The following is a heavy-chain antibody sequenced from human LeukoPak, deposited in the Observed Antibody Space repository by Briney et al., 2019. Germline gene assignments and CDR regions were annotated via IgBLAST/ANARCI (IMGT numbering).Heavy chain of an antibody. D-gene: IGHD4-17*01. CDR2: INHSGST. V-gene: IGHV4-34*01. Sequence: SETLSLTCAVYGGSFSGYYWSWIRQPPGKGLEWIGEINHSGSTNYNPSLKSRVTISVDTSKNQFSLKLSSVTAADTAVYYCARITVTTGGVDYWGRGTLVTVSS. CDR3: ARITVTTGGVDY. CDR1: GGSFSGYY. J-gene: IGHJ4*02.